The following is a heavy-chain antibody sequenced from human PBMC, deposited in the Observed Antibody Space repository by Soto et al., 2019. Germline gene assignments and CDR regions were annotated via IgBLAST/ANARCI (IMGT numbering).Heavy chain of an antibody. V-gene: IGHV3-23*01. CDR1: GFTFSSYA. CDR3: AKDAGGLYRDYYYMDV. Sequence: GGSLRLSCAASGFTFSSYAMSWVRQAPGKGLEWVSAISGSGGSTYYADSVKGRFTISRDNSKNTLYLQMNSLRAEDTAVYYCAKDAGGLYRDYYYMDVWGKGTTVTVSS. D-gene: IGHD2-8*01. CDR2: ISGSGGST. J-gene: IGHJ6*03.